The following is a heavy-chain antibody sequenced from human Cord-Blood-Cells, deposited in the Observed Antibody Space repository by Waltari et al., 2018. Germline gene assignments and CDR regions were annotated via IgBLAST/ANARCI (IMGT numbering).Heavy chain of an antibody. V-gene: IGHV3-30*18. CDR2: ISHDGSNK. J-gene: IGHJ3*02. CDR3: AKALGIAARPGAFDI. Sequence: QVQLVESGGGVVQPGRSLRLSCAASGFTFSSYGMHWVRQAPGKGLEWVAVISHDGSNKYDAYSVKGRFTISRDNSKNTLYLQMNSLRAEDTAVYYCAKALGIAARPGAFDIWGQGTMVTVSS. D-gene: IGHD6-6*01. CDR1: GFTFSSYG.